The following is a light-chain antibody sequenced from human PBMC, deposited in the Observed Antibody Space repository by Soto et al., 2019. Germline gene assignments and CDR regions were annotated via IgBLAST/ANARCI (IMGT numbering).Light chain of an antibody. CDR1: SSDIGTYDY. CDR2: DVT. J-gene: IGLJ2*01. CDR3: SSYTGTSNVVA. Sequence: QSALTQPASVSGSPGQSITISCTGTSSDIGTYDYVSWYQQSPGKAPKLLISDVTPRPSGVSSRFSGSKSGNTASLTIAGLPAEDEAYYYCSSYTGTSNVVAFGGGTKLTVL. V-gene: IGLV2-14*01.